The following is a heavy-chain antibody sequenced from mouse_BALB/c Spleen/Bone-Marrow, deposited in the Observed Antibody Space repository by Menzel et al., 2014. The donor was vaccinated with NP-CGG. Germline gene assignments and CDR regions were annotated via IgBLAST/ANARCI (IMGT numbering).Heavy chain of an antibody. Sequence: VQLQQSGAELVEPGASVKLSCTASGFNIKDTYMHWVKQRPEQGLEWIGRIDPANGNAKYDPKFQGKATITADTSSNTAFLQLSILTSEDAAVYYCARYRLGTYFDFWGQGTTLTVSS. CDR2: IDPANGNA. CDR1: GFNIKDTY. J-gene: IGHJ2*01. D-gene: IGHD2-14*01. CDR3: ARYRLGTYFDF. V-gene: IGHV14-3*02.